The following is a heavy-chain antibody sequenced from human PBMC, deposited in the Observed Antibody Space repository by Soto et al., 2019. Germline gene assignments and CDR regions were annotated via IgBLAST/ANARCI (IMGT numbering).Heavy chain of an antibody. V-gene: IGHV2-5*02. J-gene: IGHJ3*01. CDR3: AHAYGGTSWPNDAFDF. CDR2: IYWDDDQ. Sequence: QITLKESGPPLVKPTQTLTLTCTVSGFSLSGDGVGVGWIRQPPGKALEWLALIYWDDDQRYSPSLRTRLTIPKDTSQNQVVLTMTNMDPVDTATYYCAHAYGGTSWPNDAFDFWGQGTVVTVSS. D-gene: IGHD2-21*01. CDR1: GFSLSGDGVG.